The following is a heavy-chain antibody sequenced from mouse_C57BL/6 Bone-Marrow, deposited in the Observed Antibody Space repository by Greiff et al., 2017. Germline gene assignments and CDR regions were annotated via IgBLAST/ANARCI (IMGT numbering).Heavy chain of an antibody. CDR2: IDPETGGT. V-gene: IGHV1-15*01. Sequence: VQLQQSGAELVRPGASVTLSCKASGYTFTDYEMHWVKQTPVHGLEWIGAIDPETGGTAYNQKFKGKAILTADKSSSTAYMELRSLTSEDSAVYYCTTPYDYDGAYWGQGTLVTVSA. CDR3: TTPYDYDGAY. CDR1: GYTFTDYE. J-gene: IGHJ3*01. D-gene: IGHD2-4*01.